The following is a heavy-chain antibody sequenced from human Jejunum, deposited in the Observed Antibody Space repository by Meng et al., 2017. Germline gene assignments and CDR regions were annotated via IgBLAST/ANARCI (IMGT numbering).Heavy chain of an antibody. CDR3: ARDNDWVVWAY. V-gene: IGHV3-74*01. D-gene: IGHD1-1*01. CDR2: IKPDGKTI. J-gene: IGHJ4*01. CDR1: GFPLSTYS. Sequence: EVQVGAFRGGLVQPVVSLGISCAASGFPLSTYSMHWVRQAPGKGLVWVSQIKPDGKTISYADSVRGRFTNSRDNAKSTLYLEMNSLRAEDEAVYYCARDNDWVVWAYWGRGTLVTVSS.